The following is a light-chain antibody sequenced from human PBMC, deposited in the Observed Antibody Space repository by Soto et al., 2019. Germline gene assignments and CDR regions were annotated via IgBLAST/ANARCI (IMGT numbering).Light chain of an antibody. Sequence: QSVLTQPPSASGSPGQSVTISGTGTSSDVGGYKYVSWYQQHPGEAPKLMIYEVNKRPSGVPDRFSGSKSGNTASLTVSGLQAEDEADYYCSSYAGSNNFIFGTGTKVTVL. J-gene: IGLJ1*01. V-gene: IGLV2-8*01. CDR2: EVN. CDR1: SSDVGGYKY. CDR3: SSYAGSNNFI.